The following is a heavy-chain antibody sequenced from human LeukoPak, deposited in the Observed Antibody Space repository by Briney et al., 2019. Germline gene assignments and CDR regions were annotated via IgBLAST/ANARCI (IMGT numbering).Heavy chain of an antibody. J-gene: IGHJ4*02. D-gene: IGHD3-22*01. CDR2: INPSGGST. Sequence: GASVKVSCKASGYTFTSYYMHWVRQAPGQGLEWMGIINPSGGSTSYAQKFQGRVTMTRDTSTSTVYMELSSLRSDDTAVYYCARGFPSRRDYDSSGYYSYYFDYWGQGTLVTVSS. CDR3: ARGFPSRRDYDSSGYYSYYFDY. CDR1: GYTFTSYY. V-gene: IGHV1-46*01.